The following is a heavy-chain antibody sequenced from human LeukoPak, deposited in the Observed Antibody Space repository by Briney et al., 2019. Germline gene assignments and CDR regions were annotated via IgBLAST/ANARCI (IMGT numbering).Heavy chain of an antibody. CDR2: ISGSGGST. D-gene: IGHD2-2*01. V-gene: IGHV3-23*01. J-gene: IGHJ6*03. CDR3: AKVTRDCSSTSCYFYYYYYMDV. Sequence: GGSLRLSCAASGFTFSSYAMSWVRQAPGKGLEWVSAISGSGGSTYYADSVKGRFTISRDNSKNTLYLQMNRLRAEDTAVYYCAKVTRDCSSTSCYFYYYYYMDVWGKGTTVTISS. CDR1: GFTFSSYA.